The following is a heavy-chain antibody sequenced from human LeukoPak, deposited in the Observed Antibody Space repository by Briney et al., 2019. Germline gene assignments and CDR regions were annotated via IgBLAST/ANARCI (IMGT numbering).Heavy chain of an antibody. CDR2: ISGGGGST. Sequence: SGGSLRLSCAASGFTFSSYAMNWVRQAPGKGLEWVSGISGGGGSTYYADSVEGRFTISRDNSKNTLYLQMNSLRAEDTAVYYCAKALEVFGVIIPRFDYWGQGILVTVSS. J-gene: IGHJ4*02. D-gene: IGHD3-3*01. V-gene: IGHV3-23*01. CDR1: GFTFSSYA. CDR3: AKALEVFGVIIPRFDY.